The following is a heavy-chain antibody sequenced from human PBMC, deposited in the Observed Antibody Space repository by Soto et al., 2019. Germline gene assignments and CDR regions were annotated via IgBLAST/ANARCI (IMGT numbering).Heavy chain of an antibody. CDR2: IDWDDDK. V-gene: IGHV2-70*11. J-gene: IGHJ6*03. CDR3: ARTYLGYCTSTSCDYLYYYYLDV. Sequence: SGPTLVNPTQTLTLTWTFSGFSLSTSGMCVSWIRQPPGKALEWLARIDWDDDKYYSTSLKTRLTISKDTSKNQVVLTMTNMDPVDTATYYCARTYLGYCTSTSCDYLYYYYLDVWGKGTTVTVSS. CDR1: GFSLSTSGMC. D-gene: IGHD2-2*01.